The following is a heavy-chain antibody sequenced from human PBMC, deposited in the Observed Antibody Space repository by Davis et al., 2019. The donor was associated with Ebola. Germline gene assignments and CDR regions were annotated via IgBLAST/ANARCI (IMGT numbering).Heavy chain of an antibody. V-gene: IGHV4-59*01. CDR1: GGSMSSYY. Sequence: MPSETLSLTCTVSGGSMSSYYWSWIRQPPGKGLEWIGYIYYSGSTNYNPSLRSRVTMSVDTSKNLFSLRLSSVTAADTAVYYCTRSGSYRLNFDFWGQGTLVTVSS. CDR3: TRSGSYRLNFDF. D-gene: IGHD1-26*01. CDR2: IYYSGST. J-gene: IGHJ4*02.